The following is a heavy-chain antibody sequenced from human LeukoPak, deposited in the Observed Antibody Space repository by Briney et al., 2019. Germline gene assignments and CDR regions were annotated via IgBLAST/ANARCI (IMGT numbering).Heavy chain of an antibody. CDR2: ISGDGGST. D-gene: IGHD1-26*01. CDR3: VRVGNSLNYFDC. J-gene: IGHJ4*02. Sequence: GGSLRLSCAASGFTFDDYAMHWVRQAPGKGLEWVSLISGDGGSTYYADSVKGRFTISRDNAKDSLYLQMNSLRAEDTAVYYCVRVGNSLNYFDCWGQGTLVTVSS. CDR1: GFTFDDYA. V-gene: IGHV3-43*02.